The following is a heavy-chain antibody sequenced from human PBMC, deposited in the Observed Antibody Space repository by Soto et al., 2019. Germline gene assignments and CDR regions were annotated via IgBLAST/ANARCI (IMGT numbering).Heavy chain of an antibody. J-gene: IGHJ4*02. V-gene: IGHV4-30-4*01. D-gene: IGHD6-19*01. Sequence: SETLSLTCTVSGGSISSGDYYWSWIRQPPGKGLERIGYIYYSGSTYYNPSLKSRVTISVDTSKNQFSLKLSSVTAADTAVYYCARVDSGGWYVDYWGQGTLVTVSS. CDR3: ARVDSGGWYVDY. CDR1: GGSISSGDYY. CDR2: IYYSGST.